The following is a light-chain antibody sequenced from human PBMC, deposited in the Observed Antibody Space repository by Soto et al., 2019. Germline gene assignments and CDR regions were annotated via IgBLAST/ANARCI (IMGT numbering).Light chain of an antibody. V-gene: IGKV2-28*01. CDR1: QSLLHTNGYNY. Sequence: DIVMTQSPLSLPVTPGEPASISCRSSQSLLHTNGYNYLYWYLQKPGQSPQLLIYLGSNRASGVPDRFSGSGSGTDFTLKISTVEAEDVGVYYCMQSLQTPPTFGQGTKVEI. J-gene: IGKJ1*01. CDR2: LGS. CDR3: MQSLQTPPT.